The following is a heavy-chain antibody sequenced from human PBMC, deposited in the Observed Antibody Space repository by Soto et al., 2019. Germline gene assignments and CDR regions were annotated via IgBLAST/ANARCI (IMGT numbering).Heavy chain of an antibody. D-gene: IGHD2-21*01. CDR2: VYHNGGA. CDR1: GVSIHNSHSF. Sequence: QVHLQESGPGLVKPSETLSLTCTVSGVSIHNSHSFWAWIRQPPGKGLQFIASVYHNGGAHYNSSLKSRVTISVDTANNQVSPRMRSLTAADTAFYYCGRVVEGATRHTDPDSWGQGILVTVSS. J-gene: IGHJ5*01. V-gene: IGHV4-39*01. CDR3: GRVVEGATRHTDPDS.